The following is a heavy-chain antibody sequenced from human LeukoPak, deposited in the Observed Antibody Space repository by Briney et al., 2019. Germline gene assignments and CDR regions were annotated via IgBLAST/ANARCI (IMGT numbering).Heavy chain of an antibody. J-gene: IGHJ4*02. CDR3: ATRSVVGR. CDR2: ISGSLDST. Sequence: GGSLRLSCATSGFTLRSYGMSWVRQAPGKGLEWVSSISGSLDSTYYADSVKGRFTISRDNSKSTLYLEMNNLKAEDTAIYYCATRSVVGRGGQGTLVIVSS. CDR1: GFTLRSYG. D-gene: IGHD3-10*01. V-gene: IGHV3-23*01.